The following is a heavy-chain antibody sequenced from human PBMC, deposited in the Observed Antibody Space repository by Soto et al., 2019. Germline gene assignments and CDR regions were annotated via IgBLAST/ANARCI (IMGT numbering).Heavy chain of an antibody. CDR1: GYTFTSYG. CDR2: ISAYNGNT. D-gene: IGHD3-3*01. J-gene: IGHJ6*02. Sequence: ASVKVSCKASGYTFTSYGISWVRQAPGQGLEWMGWISAYNGNTNYAQKLQGRVTMTTDTSTSTAYMELRSLRSGDTAVYYCARVRFLEWLWEPYYYGMDVWGQGTTVTVSS. CDR3: ARVRFLEWLWEPYYYGMDV. V-gene: IGHV1-18*01.